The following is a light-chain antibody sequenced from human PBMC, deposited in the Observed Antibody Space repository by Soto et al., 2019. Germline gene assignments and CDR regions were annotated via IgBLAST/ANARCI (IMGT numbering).Light chain of an antibody. Sequence: DIQMTQSPSSLSASVGDRVTITCRASQSISSYLNWYQQRPGKAPKLLIYAASSLQSGVPSRFGGSGSGTDFTLTISSLQPEDFASYYCQQSYSTPGGTFGQGTKLEIK. J-gene: IGKJ2*01. CDR2: AAS. V-gene: IGKV1-39*01. CDR1: QSISSY. CDR3: QQSYSTPGGT.